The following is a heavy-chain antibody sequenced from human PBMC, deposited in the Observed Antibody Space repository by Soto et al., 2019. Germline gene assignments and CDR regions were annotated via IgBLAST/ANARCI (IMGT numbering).Heavy chain of an antibody. Sequence: EVQLVESGGGLVQPGGSLRLSCAASGFTFSSHWMHSVRQAPGKGLVWVSRIDSDGSSTSYADSVKGRFTISRGNAKNTLYLQMNSLRADDTAVYYCARLQSYDFWSGLEFYYYGMDVWGQGTTVTVSS. CDR1: GFTFSSHW. CDR3: ARLQSYDFWSGLEFYYYGMDV. CDR2: IDSDGSST. J-gene: IGHJ6*02. V-gene: IGHV3-74*01. D-gene: IGHD3-3*01.